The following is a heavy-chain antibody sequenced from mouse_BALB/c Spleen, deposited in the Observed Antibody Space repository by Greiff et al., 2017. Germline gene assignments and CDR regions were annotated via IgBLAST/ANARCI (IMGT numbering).Heavy chain of an antibody. Sequence: DVMLVESGGGLVKPGGSLKLSCAASGFAFSSYDMSWVRQTPEKRLEWVAYISSGGGSTYYPDTVKGRFTISRDNAKNTLYLQMSSLKSEDTAMYYCARHGDSSHFDYWGQGTTLTVSS. V-gene: IGHV5-12-1*01. CDR2: ISSGGGST. CDR3: ARHGDSSHFDY. CDR1: GFAFSSYD. J-gene: IGHJ2*01. D-gene: IGHD3-3*01.